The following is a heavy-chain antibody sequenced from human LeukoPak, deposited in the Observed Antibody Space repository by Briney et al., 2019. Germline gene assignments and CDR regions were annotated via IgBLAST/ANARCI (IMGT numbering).Heavy chain of an antibody. J-gene: IGHJ3*02. D-gene: IGHD1-26*01. Sequence: GESLKISCKGSGYSFTSYWIGGVRQMPGKGVGWMGIIYPGDSDTRYSPSFQGQVTISADKSISTAYLQWSSLKASDTAMYYCARLGIVGATTSDDAFDIWGQGTMVTVSS. CDR2: IYPGDSDT. CDR1: GYSFTSYW. CDR3: ARLGIVGATTSDDAFDI. V-gene: IGHV5-51*01.